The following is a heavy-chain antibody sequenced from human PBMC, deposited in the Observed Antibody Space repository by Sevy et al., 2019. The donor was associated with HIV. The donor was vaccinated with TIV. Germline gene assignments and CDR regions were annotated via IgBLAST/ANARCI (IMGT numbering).Heavy chain of an antibody. D-gene: IGHD3-22*01. V-gene: IGHV3-7*01. J-gene: IGHJ6*02. CDR3: ARDRVHSSGYYYYYYYGMDV. CDR1: GFILRNYV. Sequence: GGSLRLSCAASGFILRNYVMHWVRQAPGKGLEWVANIKQDGSEKYYVDSVKGRFTISRDNAKNSLYLQMNSLRAEDTAVYYCARDRVHSSGYYYYYYYGMDVWGQGTTVTVSS. CDR2: IKQDGSEK.